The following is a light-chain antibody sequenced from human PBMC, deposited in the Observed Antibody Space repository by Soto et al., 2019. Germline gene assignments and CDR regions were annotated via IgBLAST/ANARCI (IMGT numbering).Light chain of an antibody. V-gene: IGKV1-39*01. CDR1: QSISNY. CDR3: QHYNSYGT. Sequence: DIQMTQSASSLSASVGDRVTITCRASQSISNYLNWYQQKPGKAPNLLIHAASSLQSGVPPRFSGSGSGTDFTLTISSLQPEDFATYSCQHYNSYGTFGQGTKVDIK. CDR2: AAS. J-gene: IGKJ1*01.